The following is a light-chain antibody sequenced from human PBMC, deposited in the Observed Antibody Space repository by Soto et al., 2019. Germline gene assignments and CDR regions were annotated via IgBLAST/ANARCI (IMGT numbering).Light chain of an antibody. J-gene: IGLJ3*02. CDR3: CSYAGSQTWV. V-gene: IGLV2-11*01. CDR1: SSDVGAYDY. Sequence: QSALTQPASVSGSPGQSITISCTGTSSDVGAYDYVSWYQHHPGKAPKLLIYDVSKRPSGVPDRFSGSRSGNTASLTISGLQAEDEADYYCCSYAGSQTWVFGGGTKVTVL. CDR2: DVS.